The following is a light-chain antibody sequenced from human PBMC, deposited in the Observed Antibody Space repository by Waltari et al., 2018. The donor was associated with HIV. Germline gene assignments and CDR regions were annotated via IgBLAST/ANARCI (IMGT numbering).Light chain of an antibody. J-gene: IGLJ1*01. V-gene: IGLV3-21*02. CDR3: HVWESSSDEHV. CDR2: DDS. Sequence: SSVLTQPASVSVAPGQTANVTGGGDNIESKNAHWYQHKAGKAPVLVLYDDSDRPSGIPERFSGSNFGNSATLTITRVEAGDEADYYCHVWESSSDEHVFGTGTKVTV. CDR1: NIESKN.